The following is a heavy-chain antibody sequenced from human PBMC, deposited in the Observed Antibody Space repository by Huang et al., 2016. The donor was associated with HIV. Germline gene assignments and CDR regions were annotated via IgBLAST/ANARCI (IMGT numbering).Heavy chain of an antibody. CDR2: SDPTSGAI. D-gene: IGHD3-10*01. J-gene: IGHJ4*02. Sequence: QVQLVQSGAEVKRPGASVKVSCKASGYSFTGHFIHWVRQAPGQGLEWMGRSDPTSGAIKLASRCQGRVSMTRDKSGGTAYMELSGLRSDDTAVFFCAREAWASGVAHYFDYWGPGTLVTVSS. V-gene: IGHV1-2*06. CDR1: GYSFTGHF. CDR3: AREAWASGVAHYFDY.